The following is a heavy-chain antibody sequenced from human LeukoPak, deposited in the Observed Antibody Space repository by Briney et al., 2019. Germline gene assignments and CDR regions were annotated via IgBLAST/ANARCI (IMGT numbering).Heavy chain of an antibody. CDR2: IYYSGST. V-gene: IGHV4-59*01. D-gene: IGHD2-2*02. CDR1: GGSISSYY. J-gene: IGHJ3*02. CDR3: ARDRGYCSSTSCYTNDAFDI. Sequence: SETLSLTCTVSGGSISSYYWGWIRQPPGKGLEWIGYIYYSGSTNYNPSLKSRVTISVDTSKNQFSLKLSSVTAADTAVYYCARDRGYCSSTSCYTNDAFDIWGQGTMVTVSS.